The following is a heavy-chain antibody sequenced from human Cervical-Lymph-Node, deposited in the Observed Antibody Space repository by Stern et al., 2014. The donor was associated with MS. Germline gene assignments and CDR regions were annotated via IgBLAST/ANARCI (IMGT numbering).Heavy chain of an antibody. Sequence: EVQLVQSGAEVKKPGESLKSSCKGSGYSFTSYWIGWVRQMPGKGLEWMGHIYPGDSDTRYSPSFQGQVTISADKSISTAYLQWSSLKASDTAMYYCARFTYCGGDCSPYFDYWGQGTLVTVSS. J-gene: IGHJ4*02. D-gene: IGHD2-21*02. CDR1: GYSFTSYW. CDR2: IYPGDSDT. CDR3: ARFTYCGGDCSPYFDY. V-gene: IGHV5-51*01.